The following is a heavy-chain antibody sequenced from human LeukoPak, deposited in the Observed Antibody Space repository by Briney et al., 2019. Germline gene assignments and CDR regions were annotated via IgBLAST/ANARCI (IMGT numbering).Heavy chain of an antibody. CDR2: IKSKTDGGTT. CDR3: TTGVDTAMVNIDY. J-gene: IGHJ4*02. CDR1: GFTFSNAW. Sequence: GGSLRLSCAASGFTFSNAWMNWVRQAPGKGLEWVGRIKSKTDGGTTDYAAPVKGGFTISRDDSKNTLYLQMNSLKTEDTAVYYCTTGVDTAMVNIDYWGQGTLVTVSS. D-gene: IGHD5-18*01. V-gene: IGHV3-15*07.